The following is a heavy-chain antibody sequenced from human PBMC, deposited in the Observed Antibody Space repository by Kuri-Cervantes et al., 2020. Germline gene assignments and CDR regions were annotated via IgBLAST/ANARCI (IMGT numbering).Heavy chain of an antibody. V-gene: IGHV1-2*02. CDR2: INPNSGGT. CDR1: GYTFTGYY. J-gene: IGHJ6*02. Sequence: ASVKVSCKASGYTFTGYYMHWVRQAPGQGLEWMGWINPNSGGTNYAQKFQGRVTMTRDTSISTAYMELSRLRSGDTAVYYCARGPWGLYGSGKARGDRGMDVWGQGTTVTVSS. CDR3: ARGPWGLYGSGKARGDRGMDV. D-gene: IGHD3-10*01.